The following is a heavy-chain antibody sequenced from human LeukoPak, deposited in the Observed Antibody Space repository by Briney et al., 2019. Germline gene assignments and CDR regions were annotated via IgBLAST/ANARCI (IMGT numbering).Heavy chain of an antibody. J-gene: IGHJ4*02. D-gene: IGHD3-10*01. Sequence: GGSLRLSCSASGFTFSSYAMHWVRQAPGKGLEYVSAVSSNGGSTYYADSVKGRFTISRDNSKNTLYLQMSSLRAEDTAVYYCVKGPYGSGSYYLFDYWGQGTLVTVSS. CDR2: VSSNGGST. CDR1: GFTFSSYA. CDR3: VKGPYGSGSYYLFDY. V-gene: IGHV3-64D*06.